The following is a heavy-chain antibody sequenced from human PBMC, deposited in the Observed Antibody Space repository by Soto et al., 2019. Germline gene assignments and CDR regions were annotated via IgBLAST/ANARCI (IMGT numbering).Heavy chain of an antibody. CDR3: ARHHGPTTSENWFDP. V-gene: IGHV1-18*01. Sequence: ASVKVSCKASGYTFFTYDISWMRQAPGQGLEWMGWISTYSGDTKYAQKFQGRVTMTTDTSTTTAYLELRSLRSDDTAVYYCARHHGPTTSENWFDPWGQGTLVTVSS. CDR1: GYTFFTYD. J-gene: IGHJ5*02. CDR2: ISTYSGDT. D-gene: IGHD5-12*01.